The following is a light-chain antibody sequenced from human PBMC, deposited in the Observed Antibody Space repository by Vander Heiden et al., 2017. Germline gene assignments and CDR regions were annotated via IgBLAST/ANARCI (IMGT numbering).Light chain of an antibody. CDR3: QQYDNLPLG. CDR2: DAS. J-gene: IGKJ4*01. CDR1: PVNSNY. Sequence: DIQMTQSLSSLSASVGDRVTITCQASPVNSNYLTWYQQKPGKAPKLLIYDASNLETGVPSRFSGSGSGTDFTFTISSLQPEDIATYYCQQYDNLPLGFGGGTKVEIK. V-gene: IGKV1-33*01.